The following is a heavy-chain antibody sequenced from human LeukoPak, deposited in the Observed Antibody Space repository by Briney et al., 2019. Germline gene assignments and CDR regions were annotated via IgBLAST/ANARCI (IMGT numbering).Heavy chain of an antibody. Sequence: SETLSLTCTVSGGSISSYYWSWIRQPPGKGLEWIGYIYYSGSTNYNPSLKSRVTISVDTSKNQFSLKLSSVTAADTAVDFCAKDGVRVTYTSGWYYFDYWGQGTLVTVSS. CDR1: GGSISSYY. V-gene: IGHV4-59*01. CDR3: AKDGVRVTYTSGWYYFDY. J-gene: IGHJ4*02. CDR2: IYYSGST. D-gene: IGHD6-19*01.